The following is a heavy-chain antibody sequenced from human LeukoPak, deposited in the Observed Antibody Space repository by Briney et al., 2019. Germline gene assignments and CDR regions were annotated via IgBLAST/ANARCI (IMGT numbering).Heavy chain of an antibody. CDR2: IKQDGSEK. CDR1: GFTFSSYW. J-gene: IGHJ4*02. V-gene: IGHV3-7*01. D-gene: IGHD3-22*01. CDR3: ARESWTYYYDSSGYYYDY. Sequence: GGSLRLSCAASGFTFSSYWMSWVRQAPGKGLEWVANIKQDGSEKYYVDSVKGRFTISRDNAKNSLYLQMNSLRAEDTAVYYCARESWTYYYDSSGYYYDYWGQGTLVTVSS.